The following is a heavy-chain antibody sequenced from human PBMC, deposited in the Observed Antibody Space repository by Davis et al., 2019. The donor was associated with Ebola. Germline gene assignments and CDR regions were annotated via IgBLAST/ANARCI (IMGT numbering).Heavy chain of an antibody. J-gene: IGHJ5*02. D-gene: IGHD4-17*01. CDR3: ARDRRTVTSTAWYNWFDP. CDR2: ISSSSSYT. CDR1: GFTFSDYY. V-gene: IGHV3-11*06. Sequence: GESLKISCAASGFTFSDYYMSWIRQAPGKGLEWVSYISSSSSYTNYADSVKGRFTISRDNAKNSLYLQMGSLRAEDMAVYYCARDRRTVTSTAWYNWFDPWGQGTLVTVSS.